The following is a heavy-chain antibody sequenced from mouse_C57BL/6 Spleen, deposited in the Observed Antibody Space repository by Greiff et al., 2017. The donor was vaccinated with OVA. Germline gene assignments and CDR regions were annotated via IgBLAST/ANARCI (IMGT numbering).Heavy chain of an antibody. CDR3: AREDDYDANYYAMDY. D-gene: IGHD2-4*01. J-gene: IGHJ4*01. Sequence: VQLKESGPGLVKPSQSLSLTCSVTGYSITSGYYWNWIRQFPGNKLEWMGYISYDGSNNYNPSLKNRISITRDTSKNQFFLKLNSVTTEDTATYYCAREDDYDANYYAMDYWGQGTSVTVSS. V-gene: IGHV3-6*01. CDR1: GYSITSGYY. CDR2: ISYDGSN.